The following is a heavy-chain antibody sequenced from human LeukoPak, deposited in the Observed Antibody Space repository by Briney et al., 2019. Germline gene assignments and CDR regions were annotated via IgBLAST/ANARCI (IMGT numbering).Heavy chain of an antibody. CDR3: AKTSSGYYYFDY. J-gene: IGHJ4*02. CDR1: GFTFSRSW. D-gene: IGHD3-22*01. V-gene: IGHV3-7*01. CDR2: IKEDGSEK. Sequence: GGSLRLSCAASGFTFSRSWMHWVRQAPGKGLEWVASIKEDGSEKYYVDSVKGRFTISRDNAKNSLYLQMNSLRAEDTAVYYCAKTSSGYYYFDYWGQGTLVTVSS.